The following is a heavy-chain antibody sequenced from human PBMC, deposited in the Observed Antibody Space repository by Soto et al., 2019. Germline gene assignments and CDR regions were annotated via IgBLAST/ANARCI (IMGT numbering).Heavy chain of an antibody. D-gene: IGHD3-10*01. V-gene: IGHV3-15*07. CDR1: GFTFSNAW. Sequence: EVQLVESGGGLVKPGGSLSLSCAASGFTFSNAWMNWVRQAPGKGLEWVGRIKSKTDGGTTDYAAPVKGRFTISNYDSKNTLYLQMNSLKTEDTAVYYCTTDLRGSGSSFDYWGQGALVTVSS. J-gene: IGHJ4*02. CDR2: IKSKTDGGTT. CDR3: TTDLRGSGSSFDY.